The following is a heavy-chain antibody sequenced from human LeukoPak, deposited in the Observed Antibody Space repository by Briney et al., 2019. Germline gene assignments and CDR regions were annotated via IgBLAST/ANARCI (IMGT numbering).Heavy chain of an antibody. J-gene: IGHJ1*01. CDR1: GFTFSSYW. V-gene: IGHV3-74*01. Sequence: GGSLRLSCAASGFTFSSYWMHWVRQAPGKGPVWVSRIKSDGSTRYADSVKGRFTISRDNAKNTVSLQMNSLRAEDTGVYYCARAPSEIGGYYPEYFRHWGQGTLVTVSP. CDR2: IKSDGST. CDR3: ARAPSEIGGYYPEYFRH. D-gene: IGHD3-22*01.